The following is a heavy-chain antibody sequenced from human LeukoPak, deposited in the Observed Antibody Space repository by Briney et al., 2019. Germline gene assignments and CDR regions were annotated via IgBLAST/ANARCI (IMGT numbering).Heavy chain of an antibody. J-gene: IGHJ4*02. CDR1: GYTFTGYY. V-gene: IGHV1-18*04. Sequence: GASVKVSCKASGYTFTGYYMHWVRQAPGQGLEWMGWISAYNGNTNYAQKLQGRVTMTTDTSTSTAYMELRSLRSDDTAVYYCARYSLSDWNDGDLGYWGQGTLVTVSS. CDR2: ISAYNGNT. CDR3: ARYSLSDWNDGDLGY. D-gene: IGHD1-1*01.